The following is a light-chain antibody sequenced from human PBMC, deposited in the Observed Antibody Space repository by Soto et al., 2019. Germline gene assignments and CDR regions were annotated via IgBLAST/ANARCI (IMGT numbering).Light chain of an antibody. CDR3: QQSYNTPLT. CDR1: QSISTY. J-gene: IGKJ1*01. V-gene: IGKV1-39*01. Sequence: DIQMTQSPSSLSASVGDRVTITCRASQSISTYLNWYQHKPGKAPKLLIYGASTLQSGVPSRFRGGASGTDFTLTISSLQLDDFATYYCQQSYNTPLTFGQGTKVDIK. CDR2: GAS.